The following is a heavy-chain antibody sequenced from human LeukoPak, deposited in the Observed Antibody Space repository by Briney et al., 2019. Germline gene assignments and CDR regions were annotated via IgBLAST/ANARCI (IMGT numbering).Heavy chain of an antibody. CDR1: GDSVSSNSAA. D-gene: IGHD5-12*01. CDR3: AKDVGYNWFDP. V-gene: IGHV6-1*01. CDR2: TYYRSKWYS. Sequence: SQTLSLTCAVSGDSVSSNSAAWSWIRQSPSRGLEWLGRTYYRSKWYSDYAVSVKSRISINTDTSKNQFSLHLNSVTPEDTAVYYCAKDVGYNWFDPWGQGTLVTVSS. J-gene: IGHJ5*02.